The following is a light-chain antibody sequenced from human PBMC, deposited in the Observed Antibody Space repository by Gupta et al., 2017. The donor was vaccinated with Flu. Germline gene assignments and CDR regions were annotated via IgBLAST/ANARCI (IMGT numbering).Light chain of an antibody. J-gene: IGKJ4*01. V-gene: IGKV1-9*01. CDR3: QRFYQSPVT. CDR1: KAISHS. CDR2: AVS. Sequence: TQLTQSPSFLSASVGDRVAITCRASKAISHSLAWYQQKSGEGPKLLIYAVSTLHTAVPSRFSGSGSGTEFTLTISSLQPEDFGIYYCQRFYQSPVTFGGGTKVEVK.